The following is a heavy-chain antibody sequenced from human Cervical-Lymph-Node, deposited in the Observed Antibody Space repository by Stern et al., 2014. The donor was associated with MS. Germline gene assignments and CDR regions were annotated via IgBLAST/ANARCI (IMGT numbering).Heavy chain of an antibody. J-gene: IGHJ4*02. V-gene: IGHV1-46*01. D-gene: IGHD6-19*01. Sequence: VHLVESGAEVKKPGASVKVSCKAFGYTFTSNHMHWVRQAPGQGLEWMGIINPGGGSTSYAQKLQGRVTMTRDTSTSTVYMELTSLRSEDTAVYSCARDNGGWSVDSWGQGTLVIVSS. CDR1: GYTFTSNH. CDR2: INPGGGST. CDR3: ARDNGGWSVDS.